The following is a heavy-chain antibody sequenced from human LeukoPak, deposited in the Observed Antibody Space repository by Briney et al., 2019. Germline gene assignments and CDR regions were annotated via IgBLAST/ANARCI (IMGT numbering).Heavy chain of an antibody. CDR3: ARVSPLYLYGVD. D-gene: IGHD4-17*01. CDR2: ISSSGSTI. J-gene: IGHJ4*02. CDR1: GFTFSSYE. Sequence: PGGSLRLSCAASGFTFSSYEMNWVRQAPGKGLEWVSYISSSGSTIYYADSVKGRFTISRDNAKNSLYLQVNSLRAEDTAVYYCARVSPLYLYGVDWGQGTLVTVSS. V-gene: IGHV3-48*03.